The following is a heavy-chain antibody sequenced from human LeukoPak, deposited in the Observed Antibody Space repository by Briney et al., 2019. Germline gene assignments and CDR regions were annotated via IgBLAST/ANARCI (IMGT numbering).Heavy chain of an antibody. CDR2: IYYSGST. D-gene: IGHD2-2*01. J-gene: IGHJ4*02. CDR3: ARVPAAREPIDY. CDR1: GGSISSYS. Sequence: SETLSLTCTASGGSISSYSWSWIRQPPGKGLEWIGYIYYSGSTNYNPSLKSRVTISVDTSKNQFSLKLSSVTAADTAVYYCARVPAAREPIDYWGQGTLVTVSS. V-gene: IGHV4-59*01.